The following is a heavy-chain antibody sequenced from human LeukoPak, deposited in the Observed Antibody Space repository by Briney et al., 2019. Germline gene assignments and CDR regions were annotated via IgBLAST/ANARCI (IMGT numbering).Heavy chain of an antibody. D-gene: IGHD1-26*01. CDR1: GGSSSSAAYY. Sequence: PSETLSLTCTVSGGSSSSAAYYWGWIRQSPGTGLEWIGGAYYTGSTYYNPSLKSRVTISVDTFKNQFSLKLSSVTAADTAVYYCARDEFRGSYGWMAFDYWGQGTLVTVSS. J-gene: IGHJ4*02. CDR2: AYYTGST. CDR3: ARDEFRGSYGWMAFDY. V-gene: IGHV4-39*07.